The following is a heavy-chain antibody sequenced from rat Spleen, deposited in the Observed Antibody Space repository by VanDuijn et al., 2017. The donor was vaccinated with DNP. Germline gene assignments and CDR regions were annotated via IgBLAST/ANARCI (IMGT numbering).Heavy chain of an antibody. CDR2: ISPSGGST. J-gene: IGHJ2*01. CDR3: ARHTIAAIPFDY. Sequence: EVQLVESGGGLVQPGRSLKLSCAASGFTFSNYDMAWVRQAPTKGLEWVASISPSGGSTYYRDSVKGRFTVSRDNAKSSLYLQMDSLRSEDTATYYCARHTIAAIPFDYWGQGVMVTVSS. V-gene: IGHV5-25*01. D-gene: IGHD1-2*01. CDR1: GFTFSNYD.